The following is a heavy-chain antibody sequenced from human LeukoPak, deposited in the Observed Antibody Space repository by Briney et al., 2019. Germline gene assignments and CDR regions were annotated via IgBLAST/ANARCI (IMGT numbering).Heavy chain of an antibody. Sequence: SETLSLTCTVSGGSISSSSYYWGWIRQPPGKGLEWIGSIYYSGSTYYNPSLKSRVTISVDTSKNQFSLKLSSVTAADTAVYYCARVGGDDIVVVPAAFDYWGQGTLVTVSS. CDR3: ARVGGDDIVVVPAAFDY. CDR1: GGSISSSSYY. CDR2: IYYSGST. J-gene: IGHJ4*02. D-gene: IGHD2-2*01. V-gene: IGHV4-39*07.